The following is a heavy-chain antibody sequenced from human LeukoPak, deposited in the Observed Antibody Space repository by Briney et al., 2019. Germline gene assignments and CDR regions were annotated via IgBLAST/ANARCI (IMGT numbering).Heavy chain of an antibody. CDR1: GGTFSSYA. D-gene: IGHD5-24*01. CDR2: IIPIFGTA. Sequence: SVKVSCKASGGTFSSYAISWVRQAPGQGLEWMGGIIPIFGTANYAQKFQGRVTITTDESTSTAYMELSSLRSEDTAVYSCAREGRWLRTNPYFDYWGQGTLVTVSS. V-gene: IGHV1-69*05. CDR3: AREGRWLRTNPYFDY. J-gene: IGHJ4*02.